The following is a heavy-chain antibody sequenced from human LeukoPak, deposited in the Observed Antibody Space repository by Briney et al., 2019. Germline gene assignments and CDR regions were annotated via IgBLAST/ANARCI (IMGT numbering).Heavy chain of an antibody. Sequence: SETLSLTCAVYGGSFSGYYWSWIRQPPGKGLEWIGEINHSGGTNYNPSLKSRVTISVDTSKNQFSLKLSSVTAADTAVYYCARGFTLITIFGAAKNWFDPWGQGTLVTVSS. V-gene: IGHV4-34*01. J-gene: IGHJ5*02. CDR2: INHSGGT. CDR3: ARGFTLITIFGAAKNWFDP. D-gene: IGHD3-3*01. CDR1: GGSFSGYY.